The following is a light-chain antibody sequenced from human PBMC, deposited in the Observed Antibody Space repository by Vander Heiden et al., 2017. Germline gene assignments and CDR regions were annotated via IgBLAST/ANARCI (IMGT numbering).Light chain of an antibody. CDR1: QSISSY. J-gene: IGKJ3*01. V-gene: IGKV1-39*01. CDR2: AAS. CDR3: QQSDSTADT. Sequence: DIQMTQSPSSLSASVGDRVTITCRASQSISSYLNWYQQKPGKAPKLLIYAASSLQSGVPSRFSGSGSGTDFTLTISSLQPEDFATYYCQQSDSTADTFGPGTKVDIK.